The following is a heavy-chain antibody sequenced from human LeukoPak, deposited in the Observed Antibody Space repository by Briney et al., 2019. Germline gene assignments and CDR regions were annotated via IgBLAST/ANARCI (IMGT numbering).Heavy chain of an antibody. J-gene: IGHJ4*02. V-gene: IGHV3-30-3*01. CDR1: GFTFSSYA. CDR3: VRNLDY. CDR2: ISYDGSNK. Sequence: GVLRLSCAASGFTFSSYAKDWGRQGPGKGLEWVAVISYDGSNKYYADSVKGRFTISRDNSKNTLYLQMNSLRAEDTAVYYCVRNLDYWGQGTLVTVSS.